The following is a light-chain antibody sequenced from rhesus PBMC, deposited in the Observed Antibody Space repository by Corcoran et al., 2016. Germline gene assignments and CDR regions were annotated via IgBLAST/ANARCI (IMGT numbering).Light chain of an antibody. V-gene: IGKV1-74*01. J-gene: IGKJ2*01. CDR2: KES. CDR3: QHGYGTPYS. CDR1: ENVNNY. Sequence: DIQMTQSPSSLSASVGDRVTITCRASENVNNYLNWYQQKPGKAPKLLIYKESTLQRGVPSRFSGSGSGTDYTFTISSLQPADVATYYCQHGYGTPYSFGQGTKVEIK.